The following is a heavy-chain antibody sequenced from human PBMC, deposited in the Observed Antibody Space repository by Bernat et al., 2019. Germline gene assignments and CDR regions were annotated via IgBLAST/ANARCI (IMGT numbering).Heavy chain of an antibody. J-gene: IGHJ6*02. D-gene: IGHD2-21*02. V-gene: IGHV5-51*01. Sequence: EVQLVQSGAEVKKPGESLKISCKGSGCTFTTYWIVWVRQMPGRGLEWMGIIYPSDYDTRYSPSFQGQVTISADESISTAYLQWSSLKASDTAIYYCARRTYCRGDCTLNPHYYYAMDVWGQGTPVTVSS. CDR3: ARRTYCRGDCTLNPHYYYAMDV. CDR1: GCTFTTYW. CDR2: IYPSDYDT.